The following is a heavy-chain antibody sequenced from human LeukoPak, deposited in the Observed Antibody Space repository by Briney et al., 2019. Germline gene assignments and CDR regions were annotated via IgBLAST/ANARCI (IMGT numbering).Heavy chain of an antibody. CDR2: ISYDGSDK. Sequence: PGGSLRLSCAASGFTFSTYVMHWVRQAPGKGLERVAVISYDGSDKYYADSVKGRFTISRDNSKNTLYLQMNSLRAEDTAVYYCARAEGQYCSSTSCFARQGYWGQGALVTVSS. J-gene: IGHJ4*02. CDR3: ARAEGQYCSSTSCFARQGY. CDR1: GFTFSTYV. V-gene: IGHV3-30*04. D-gene: IGHD2-2*01.